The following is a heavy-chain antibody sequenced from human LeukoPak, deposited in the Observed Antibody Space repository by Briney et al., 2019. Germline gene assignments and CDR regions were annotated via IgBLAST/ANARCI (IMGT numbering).Heavy chain of an antibody. Sequence: GGSLRLSCAASGFSVSSNYMSWVRQAPGKGLEWVANIKQDGSEIYSVASVKGRFTISRDNAKNSLYLQMNSLRAEDTAVYYCARGGIAARLRNWFDPWGQGTLVTVSS. D-gene: IGHD6-6*01. J-gene: IGHJ5*02. V-gene: IGHV3-7*01. CDR3: ARGGIAARLRNWFDP. CDR2: IKQDGSEI. CDR1: GFSVSSNY.